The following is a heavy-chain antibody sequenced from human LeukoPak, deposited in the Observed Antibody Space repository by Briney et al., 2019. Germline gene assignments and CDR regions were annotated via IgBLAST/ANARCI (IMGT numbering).Heavy chain of an antibody. V-gene: IGHV3-23*01. D-gene: IGHD3-22*01. CDR2: ISGSGGST. J-gene: IGHJ4*02. Sequence: GGSLRLSCAASGFTFSSYAMSWVRQAPGKGLEWVSAISGSGGSTYYADSVKGRFTISRDNSKNTLYLQMNSLRAEDTAVYYCAKVPPRGYYDSSGYQGDYFDYWGQGTPVTVSS. CDR3: AKVPPRGYYDSSGYQGDYFDY. CDR1: GFTFSSYA.